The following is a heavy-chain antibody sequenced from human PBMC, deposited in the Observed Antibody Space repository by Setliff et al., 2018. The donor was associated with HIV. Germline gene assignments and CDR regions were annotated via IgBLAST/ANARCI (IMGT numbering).Heavy chain of an antibody. J-gene: IGHJ4*02. D-gene: IGHD6-19*01. Sequence: LSLTCTVSGYSISSVSYWGWIRQPPGKGLEWIGSIYHSGTTYYNPSLTSRVTISVDTSKNQFSLKLSSVTAADTAVYYCARESADSSGYYRGYFDYWGQGTLVTVSS. V-gene: IGHV4-38-2*02. CDR2: IYHSGTT. CDR1: GYSISSVSY. CDR3: ARESADSSGYYRGYFDY.